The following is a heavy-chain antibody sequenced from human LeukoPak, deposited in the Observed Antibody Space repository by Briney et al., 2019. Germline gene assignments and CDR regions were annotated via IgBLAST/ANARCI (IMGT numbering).Heavy chain of an antibody. CDR2: IKSKTNGGTT. J-gene: IGHJ4*02. V-gene: IGHV3-15*01. Sequence: GRSLRLSCAASRLPLSKAWMSWVRQAPGKGLEWVGRIKSKTNGGTTDYAAPVKGRFTISRDDSKNTLYLQMNRLKTEDTAVYYCTTDSPYYYDSSAYYALFDYWGQGTLVTVSS. CDR3: TTDSPYYYDSSAYYALFDY. D-gene: IGHD3-22*01. CDR1: RLPLSKAW.